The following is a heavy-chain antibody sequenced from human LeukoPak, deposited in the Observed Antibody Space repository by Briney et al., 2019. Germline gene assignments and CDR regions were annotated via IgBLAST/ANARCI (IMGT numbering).Heavy chain of an antibody. V-gene: IGHV3-33*01. CDR1: GFTFSSYG. Sequence: GGSLRLSCAASGFTFSSYGMHWVRQAPGKGLEWVAVIWYDGSNKHYAGSVQGRFRISRDNSKNTLYLQMDRLRAGDTAVYYCARDGTTEEKATIAPYYYGMDVWGQGPRSPSP. CDR2: IWYDGSNK. J-gene: IGHJ6*02. D-gene: IGHD1-1*01. CDR3: ARDGTTEEKATIAPYYYGMDV.